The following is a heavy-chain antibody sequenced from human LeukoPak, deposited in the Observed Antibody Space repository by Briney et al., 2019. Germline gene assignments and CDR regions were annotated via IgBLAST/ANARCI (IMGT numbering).Heavy chain of an antibody. D-gene: IGHD1-1*01. CDR2: ISYDGSNK. CDR3: ASGVPPEY. J-gene: IGHJ4*02. V-gene: IGHV3-30*04. Sequence: GLEWVAVISYDGSNKYYADSVKGRFTISRDNSKNTLCLQMNSLRAEDTAVYYCASGVPPEYWGQGTLVTVSS.